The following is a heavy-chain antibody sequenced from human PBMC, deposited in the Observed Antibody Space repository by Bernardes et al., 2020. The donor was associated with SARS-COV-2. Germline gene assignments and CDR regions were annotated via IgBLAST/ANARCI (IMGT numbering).Heavy chain of an antibody. Sequence: GGSLRLSCAASGFTFSIYWMSWVRQAPGKGLEWVANIKQDGSEKYYVDSVKGRFTISRDNAKNSLYLQMNRLRAEDTAVYYCARDRDYYDSSGFDYWGQGTLVTVSS. D-gene: IGHD3-22*01. CDR2: IKQDGSEK. CDR1: GFTFSIYW. V-gene: IGHV3-7*01. J-gene: IGHJ4*02. CDR3: ARDRDYYDSSGFDY.